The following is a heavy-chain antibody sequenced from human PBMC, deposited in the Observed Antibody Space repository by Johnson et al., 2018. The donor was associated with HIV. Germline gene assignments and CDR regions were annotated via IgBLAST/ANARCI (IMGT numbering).Heavy chain of an antibody. V-gene: IGHV3-30*18. CDR1: GFTFSSYA. Sequence: QVQLVESGGGVVQPGRSLRLSCAASGFTFSSYAMHWVRQAPGKGLEWVAVISYDGSNQYCADSVKGRFTISRDNSNKTVYLQMNSLGTEDTDVEYWAKHTWMGADAFDIWGQGTMVTVSS. D-gene: IGHD1-1*01. CDR2: ISYDGSNQ. J-gene: IGHJ3*02. CDR3: AKHTWMGADAFDI.